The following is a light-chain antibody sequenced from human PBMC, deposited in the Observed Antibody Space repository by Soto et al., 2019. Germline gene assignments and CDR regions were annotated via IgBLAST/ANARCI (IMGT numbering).Light chain of an antibody. CDR3: RQYGRSLGFA. CDR2: GAS. J-gene: IGKJ4*01. Sequence: DIGFTQKQGTLSLSPEERATRSCRASQSVSSNFLAWYQEKPGQAPRLLISGASSRATGIPDRFSGSGSGTDFTLTISRLEPEDFAVYYCRQYGRSLGFAFGGGAMVDI. V-gene: IGKV3-20*01. CDR1: QSVSSNF.